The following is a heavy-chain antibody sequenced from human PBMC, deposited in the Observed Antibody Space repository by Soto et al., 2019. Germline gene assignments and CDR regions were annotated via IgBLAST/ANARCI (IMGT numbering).Heavy chain of an antibody. V-gene: IGHV3-30*18. J-gene: IGHJ4*02. CDR2: ISYDGSHK. CDR3: GKDGAPRYFARSSCHPAGAY. Sequence: QVQLVESGGGVVQPGRSLRLSCAGSGFTFSNYGLHWVRQAPGKGLEWVAVISYDGSHKYYADSVKGRFTISRDNSNNSVSVQGATLRGEDTGVYYCGKDGAPRYFARSSCHPAGAYGGKGPLVTVSS. D-gene: IGHD3-9*01. CDR1: GFTFSNYG.